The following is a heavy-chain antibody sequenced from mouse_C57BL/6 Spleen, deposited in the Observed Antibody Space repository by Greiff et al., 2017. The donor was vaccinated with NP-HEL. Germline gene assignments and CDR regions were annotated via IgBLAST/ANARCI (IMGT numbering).Heavy chain of an antibody. CDR3: ARENYYDYAMDY. Sequence: QVQLQQPGAELVRPGSSVKLSCKASGYTFTSYWMHWVKQRPIQGLEWIGNIDPSDSETHYNQKFKDKATLTVDKSSSTAYMQLSSLTAEDSAVYYCARENYYDYAMDYWGQGTSVTVSS. CDR2: IDPSDSET. D-gene: IGHD1-1*01. J-gene: IGHJ4*01. V-gene: IGHV1-52*01. CDR1: GYTFTSYW.